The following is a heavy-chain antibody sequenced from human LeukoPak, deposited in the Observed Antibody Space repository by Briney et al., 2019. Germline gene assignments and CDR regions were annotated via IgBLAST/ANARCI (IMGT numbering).Heavy chain of an antibody. CDR3: ARLGVVPAAFHYYYYMDV. J-gene: IGHJ6*03. CDR1: GYSFTSHW. D-gene: IGHD2-2*01. V-gene: IGHV5-51*01. Sequence: GESLKISCKGSGYSFTSHWIGWVRQMPGKGLEWTGILYPGDSDTRYSPSFQGQVIISADKSNTAAYLQWSSLKASDTAMYYCARLGVVPAAFHYYYYMDVWGKGTTVTVSS. CDR2: LYPGDSDT.